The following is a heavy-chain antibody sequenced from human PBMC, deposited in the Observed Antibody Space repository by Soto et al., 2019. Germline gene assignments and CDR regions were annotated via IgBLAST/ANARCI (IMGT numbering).Heavy chain of an antibody. V-gene: IGHV1-18*04. D-gene: IGHD4-17*01. CDR2: ISSLNGNT. J-gene: IGHJ5*02. CDR3: ARGTVTSGRWFDP. Sequence: QVHLVQSETEVKEPGASVKVSCKTSASTFTGYTINWVRQAPGQGLEWMGWISSLNGNTDYARKFQGRLTMTTNTSATTAHMELKNLRSDDTAVYFCARGTVTSGRWFDPWGQGTLVTVSS. CDR1: ASTFTGYT.